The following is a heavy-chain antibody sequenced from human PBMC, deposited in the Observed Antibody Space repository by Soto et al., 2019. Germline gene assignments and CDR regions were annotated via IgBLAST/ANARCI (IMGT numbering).Heavy chain of an antibody. CDR3: TAWYYDILTGQTS. CDR2: IKSKTDGGTT. CDR1: GFTFSNAW. Sequence: EVQLVESGGGLVKPGGSLRLSCPASGFTFSNAWMNWVRQAPGKGLEWVGRIKSKTDGGTTDYAAPVKGRFTISRYHSKNTLYLQMNSLKTEDTAVYYCTAWYYDILTGQTSWGQGTLVTVSS. V-gene: IGHV3-15*07. D-gene: IGHD3-9*01. J-gene: IGHJ4*02.